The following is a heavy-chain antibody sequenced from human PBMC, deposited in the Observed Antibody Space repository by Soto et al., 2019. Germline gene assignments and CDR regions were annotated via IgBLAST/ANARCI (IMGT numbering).Heavy chain of an antibody. CDR2: IYPGDSDT. CDR1: GNSFNNW. V-gene: IGHV5-51*01. Sequence: PGESLKISCKGLGNSFNNWIGWVRQMPGKGLEWVGIIYPGDSDTRYSPSFQGQVTISADKSISTAYLQWSSLKASDTAMYYCARRGARDYYGSGSHNWFDPWGQGTLVTV. J-gene: IGHJ5*02. D-gene: IGHD3-10*01. CDR3: ARRGARDYYGSGSHNWFDP.